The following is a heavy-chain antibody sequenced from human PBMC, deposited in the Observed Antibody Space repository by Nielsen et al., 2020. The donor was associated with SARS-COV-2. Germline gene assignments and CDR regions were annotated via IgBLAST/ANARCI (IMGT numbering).Heavy chain of an antibody. CDR1: GFTFSSTW. Sequence: GGSLTLSCLASGFTFSSTWMDWVRQAPGQGLVWVSRLNPFGSGTAYADSVKGRFAVSRDNAENTVVLQIHSLRVEDTAVYYCAGGADFWSGTQKYYMDVWGKGTTVTVSS. CDR2: LNPFGSGT. V-gene: IGHV3-74*01. D-gene: IGHD3-3*01. CDR3: AGGADFWSGTQKYYMDV. J-gene: IGHJ6*03.